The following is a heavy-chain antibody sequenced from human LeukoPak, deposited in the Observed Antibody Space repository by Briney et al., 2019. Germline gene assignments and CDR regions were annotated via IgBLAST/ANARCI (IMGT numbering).Heavy chain of an antibody. CDR2: IYYSGST. D-gene: IGHD5-12*01. J-gene: IGHJ3*02. CDR3: ARRNSGYDYDAFDI. CDR1: GGSISSYY. Sequence: SETLSLTGTVSGGSISSYYWSWIRQPPGKGLEWIGYIYYSGSTNYNPSLKSRVTISVDTSKNQFSLKLSSVTAADTAVYYCARRNSGYDYDAFDIWGQGTMVTVSS. V-gene: IGHV4-59*08.